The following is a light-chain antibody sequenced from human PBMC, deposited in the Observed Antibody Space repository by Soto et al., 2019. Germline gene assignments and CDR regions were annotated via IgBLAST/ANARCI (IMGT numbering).Light chain of an antibody. CDR3: AAWDDSLNGVV. CDR2: CNN. Sequence: QSVLTQPPSASGTPGQRVTISCSGSSSNIGSNTVNWYQQLPGTAPKLLIYCNNQRPSGVPDRFSGSKSGTSASLAISGLQSEDEADYYGAAWDDSLNGVVFGGGTQLTVL. V-gene: IGLV1-44*01. CDR1: SSNIGSNT. J-gene: IGLJ3*02.